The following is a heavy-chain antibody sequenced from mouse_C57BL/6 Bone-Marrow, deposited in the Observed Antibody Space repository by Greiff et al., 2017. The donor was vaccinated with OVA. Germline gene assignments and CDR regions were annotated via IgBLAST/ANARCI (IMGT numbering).Heavy chain of an antibody. J-gene: IGHJ3*01. CDR1: GYTFTSYW. V-gene: IGHV1-50*01. CDR3: ARSEFAY. CDR2: IDPSDSYT. Sequence: QVHVKQPGAELVKPGASVKLSCKASGYTFTSYWMQWVTQRPGQGLEWIGEIDPSDSYTNYNQKFKGKATLTVDTSSSTAYMQLSSLTSEDSAVYYCARSEFAYWGQGTLVTVSA.